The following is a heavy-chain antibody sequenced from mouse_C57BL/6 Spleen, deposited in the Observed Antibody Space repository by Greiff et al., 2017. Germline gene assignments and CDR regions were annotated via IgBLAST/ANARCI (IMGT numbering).Heavy chain of an antibody. J-gene: IGHJ4*01. Sequence: VQLQQSGPELVKPGASVKISCKASGYSFTGYYMNWVKQSPEKSLEWIGEINPSTGGTTYNQKFKAKATLTVDKSSSPAYMQLKSLTSEDSAVYYCARSGYYGSSYAMDYGGQGTSVTVSS. D-gene: IGHD1-1*01. CDR2: INPSTGGT. CDR1: GYSFTGYY. CDR3: ARSGYYGSSYAMDY. V-gene: IGHV1-42*01.